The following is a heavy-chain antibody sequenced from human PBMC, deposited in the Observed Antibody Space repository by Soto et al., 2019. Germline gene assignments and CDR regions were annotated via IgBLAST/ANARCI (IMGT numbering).Heavy chain of an antibody. V-gene: IGHV4-39*07. J-gene: IGHJ4*02. CDR1: GGSISSSSYY. Sequence: PSETLSLTCTVSGGSISSSSYYWGWIRQPPGKGLEWIGSIYYSGNTYYNPSLKSRVAMSVDTSKNQFSLKLSSVTAADTAVYYCARDSAGTAMTFDYWGQGTLVTVSS. CDR2: IYYSGNT. D-gene: IGHD5-18*01. CDR3: ARDSAGTAMTFDY.